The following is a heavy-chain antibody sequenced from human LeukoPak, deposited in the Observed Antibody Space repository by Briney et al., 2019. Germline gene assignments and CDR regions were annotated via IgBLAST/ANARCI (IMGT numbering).Heavy chain of an antibody. CDR3: ARARYANAWYAFDI. Sequence: PAETLSLTCTVSGGSVSSYYWSWIRRPPGGGLEWIAYLFQGGSSDSNPSLTSRVTTLVDTSKNQFSLKLTSVTAADTAVYYCARARYANAWYAFDIWGHGTMVTVSS. CDR1: GGSVSSYY. J-gene: IGHJ3*02. CDR2: LFQGGSS. D-gene: IGHD2-2*01. V-gene: IGHV4-59*02.